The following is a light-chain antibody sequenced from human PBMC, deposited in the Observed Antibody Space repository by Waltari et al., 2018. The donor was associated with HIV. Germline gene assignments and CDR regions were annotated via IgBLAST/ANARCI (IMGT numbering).Light chain of an antibody. V-gene: IGLV2-23*01. J-gene: IGLJ1*01. CDR2: EGS. Sequence: QSALTQPASVSGSPGQSITISCTGTSSDVGSLNLVPWFQQHPGKAPKVMIYEGSKRPSGVSNRFSGSKSGNTASLTISGLQAEDEADYYCCSYTGSSTRRPYVFGTGTKVTVL. CDR3: CSYTGSSTRRPYV. CDR1: SSDVGSLNL.